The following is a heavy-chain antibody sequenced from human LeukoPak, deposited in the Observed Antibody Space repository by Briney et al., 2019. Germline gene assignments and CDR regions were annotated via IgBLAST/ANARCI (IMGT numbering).Heavy chain of an antibody. CDR1: GYTFTGYY. V-gene: IGHV1-2*02. Sequence: ASVKVSCKASGYTFTGYYMHWVRQAPGQGLEWMGWINPNSGGTNYAQKFQGRVTITADKSTSTAYMELSSLRSEDTAVYYCAREVNYYDSSGYTEYYYGMDVWGQGTTVTVSS. J-gene: IGHJ6*02. D-gene: IGHD3-22*01. CDR3: AREVNYYDSSGYTEYYYGMDV. CDR2: INPNSGGT.